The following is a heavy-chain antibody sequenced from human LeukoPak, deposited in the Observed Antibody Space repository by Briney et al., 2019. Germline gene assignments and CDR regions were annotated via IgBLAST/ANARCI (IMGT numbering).Heavy chain of an antibody. CDR1: GYTFTSYD. Sequence: GASVKVSCKASGYTFTSYDINWVRQATGQGLEWMGWMNPNSGNTGYAQKFQGRVTMTTDTSTSTAYMELRSLRSDDTAVYYCARDDYVWGSYRIDYWGQGTLVTVSS. CDR2: MNPNSGNT. CDR3: ARDDYVWGSYRIDY. D-gene: IGHD3-16*02. J-gene: IGHJ4*02. V-gene: IGHV1-8*01.